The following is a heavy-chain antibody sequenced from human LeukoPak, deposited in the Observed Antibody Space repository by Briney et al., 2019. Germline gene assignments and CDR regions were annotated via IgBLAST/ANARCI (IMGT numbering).Heavy chain of an antibody. V-gene: IGHV1-3*01. J-gene: IGHJ4*02. Sequence: ASVTVSCTASGNTFTSYAIHWVRQAPGQRLEWMGWISAGNGNTKYSQHFQGRVTFISNTSATTAFMELSSLRSEDAAVYYCARDSGSGNNDYWGQGTLVTVSS. D-gene: IGHD1-26*01. CDR2: ISAGNGNT. CDR1: GNTFTSYA. CDR3: ARDSGSGNNDY.